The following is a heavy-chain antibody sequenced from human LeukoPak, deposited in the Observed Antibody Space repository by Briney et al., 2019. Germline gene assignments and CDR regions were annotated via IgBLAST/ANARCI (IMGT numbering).Heavy chain of an antibody. J-gene: IGHJ3*02. D-gene: IGHD2-15*01. CDR3: VKAVVVGATLDAFDI. CDR1: GFTFSSYA. Sequence: GGSLRLSCAASGFTFSSYAMSWVRQAPGKGLEWVSSISGSDDSTYYADPLKGRFTISRDNSKNTLYLQMNSLRAEDTAIYYCVKAVVVGATLDAFDIWGQGTMVTVSS. V-gene: IGHV3-23*01. CDR2: ISGSDDST.